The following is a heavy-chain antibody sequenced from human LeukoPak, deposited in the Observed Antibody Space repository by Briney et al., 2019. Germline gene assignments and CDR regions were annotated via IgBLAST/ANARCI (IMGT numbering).Heavy chain of an antibody. J-gene: IGHJ4*02. CDR1: GGTFSSYT. D-gene: IGHD2-15*01. Sequence: ASVKVSCKASGGTFSSYTISWVRQAPGQGLEWMGWISAYNGNTNYAQKLQGRVTMTTDTSTSTAYMELRSLRSDDTAVYYCAREYCSGGSCYSDYWGQGTLATVSS. CDR2: ISAYNGNT. V-gene: IGHV1-18*01. CDR3: AREYCSGGSCYSDY.